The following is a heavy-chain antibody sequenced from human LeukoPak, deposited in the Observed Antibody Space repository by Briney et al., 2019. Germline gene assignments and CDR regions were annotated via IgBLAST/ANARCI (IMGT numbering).Heavy chain of an antibody. J-gene: IGHJ5*02. V-gene: IGHV4-59*01. Sequence: SETLSLTCTVSGGSISSYYWSWIRQPPGKGLEWIGYIYYSGSTNYNPSLKSQVTISVDTSKNQFSLKLSSVTAADTAVYYCARNRGAGTTGVWFDPWGQGTLVTVSS. CDR1: GGSISSYY. CDR2: IYYSGST. D-gene: IGHD1-1*01. CDR3: ARNRGAGTTGVWFDP.